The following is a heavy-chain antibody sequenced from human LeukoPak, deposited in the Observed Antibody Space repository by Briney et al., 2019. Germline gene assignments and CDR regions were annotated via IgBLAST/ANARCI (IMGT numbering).Heavy chain of an antibody. CDR2: ISSSSSTI. CDR3: ARGGFWSGYRMRNWFDP. J-gene: IGHJ5*02. V-gene: IGHV3-48*01. Sequence: PGGSLRLSCAASGFTFSSYSMNWVRQAPGKGLEWVSYISSSSSTIYYADSVKGRFTISRDNSKNTLYLQMNSLRAEDTAVYYCARGGFWSGYRMRNWFDPWGQGTLVTVSS. CDR1: GFTFSSYS. D-gene: IGHD3-3*01.